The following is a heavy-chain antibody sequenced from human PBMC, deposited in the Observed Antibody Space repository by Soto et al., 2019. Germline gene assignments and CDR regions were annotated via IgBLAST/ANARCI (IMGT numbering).Heavy chain of an antibody. CDR2: IYYSGST. D-gene: IGHD3-10*01. CDR1: GGSISSYY. Sequence: QVQLQESGPGLVKPLETLSLTCTVSGGSISSYYWSWIRQPPGKGLEWIGYIYYSGSTNYNPSLKSRVTISVDTSKNQFSLKLSSVTAADTAVYYCARLWFGEPVDYWGQGTLVTVSS. CDR3: ARLWFGEPVDY. J-gene: IGHJ4*02. V-gene: IGHV4-59*08.